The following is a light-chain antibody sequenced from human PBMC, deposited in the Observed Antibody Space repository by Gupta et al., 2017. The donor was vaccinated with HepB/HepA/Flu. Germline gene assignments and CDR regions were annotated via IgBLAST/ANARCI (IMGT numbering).Light chain of an antibody. CDR3: QQHNTYRRT. V-gene: IGKV1-5*03. J-gene: IGKJ2*01. Sequence: DIQMTQSPSTLSASVGDRVTITCRASQSVNTWRAWYQQKPGKAPKLLIYKASSLQSGVPSRFSGSGSGTEFTLTISSLQPDDFATYYCQQHNTYRRTFGQGTKLEIK. CDR2: KAS. CDR1: QSVNTW.